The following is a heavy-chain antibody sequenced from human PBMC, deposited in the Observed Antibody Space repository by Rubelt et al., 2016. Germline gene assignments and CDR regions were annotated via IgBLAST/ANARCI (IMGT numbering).Heavy chain of an antibody. CDR1: GFTFSSYW. CDR3: TRDRPGVGIEY. CDR2: INPGGTST. D-gene: IGHD1-26*01. Sequence: EVQLVESGGDLVKPGGSLRLSCAASGFTFSSYWMHWVRPAPGKGLVWVSRINPGGTSTNYADSVKGRFTISRANTTNTLSLQMHSLRAEDTAVDYCTRDRPGVGIEYWGQGTLVTVS. J-gene: IGHJ4*02. V-gene: IGHV3-74*01.